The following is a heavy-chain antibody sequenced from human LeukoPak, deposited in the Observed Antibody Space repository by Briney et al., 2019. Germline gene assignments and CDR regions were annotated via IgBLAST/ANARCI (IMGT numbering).Heavy chain of an antibody. Sequence: ASVKVSCKASGGTFSSYAISWVRQAPGQGREWMGRIIPIFGTANYAQKFQGRVTITTDESTSTAYMELSSLRSEDTAVYYCARGERMATTTYTPPYFDYWGQGTLVTVSS. CDR3: ARGERMATTTYTPPYFDY. J-gene: IGHJ4*02. CDR2: IIPIFGTA. D-gene: IGHD5-24*01. V-gene: IGHV1-69*05. CDR1: GGTFSSYA.